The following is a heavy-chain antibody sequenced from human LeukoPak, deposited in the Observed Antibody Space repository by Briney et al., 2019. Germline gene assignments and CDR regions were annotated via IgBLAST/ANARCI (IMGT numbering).Heavy chain of an antibody. CDR2: IGSFSSNYI. CDR1: GFTFSTYT. J-gene: IGHJ6*02. Sequence: GGSLRLSCAASGFTFSTYTMNWVRQTPEKGLEWVASIGSFSSNYINYADSVKGRFTISRDNAKNSPYLQMNSLRADDTAVYYCARAGDILLVSYFHYYGMDVWGQGTTVIVSS. D-gene: IGHD7-27*01. V-gene: IGHV3-21*01. CDR3: ARAGDILLVSYFHYYGMDV.